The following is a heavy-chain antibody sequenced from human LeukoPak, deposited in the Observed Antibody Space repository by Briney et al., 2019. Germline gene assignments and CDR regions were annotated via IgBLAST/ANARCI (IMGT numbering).Heavy chain of an antibody. Sequence: GGSLRLSCAASGFTFSSYSMNWVRQAPGKGLEWVSSISSSSSYIYYADSVKGRFTISRDNAKNSLYLQMNSLRAEDTAVYYCARLTWGSYPNTADYWGQGTLVTVSS. V-gene: IGHV3-21*01. CDR3: ARLTWGSYPNTADY. J-gene: IGHJ4*02. CDR1: GFTFSSYS. CDR2: ISSSSSYI. D-gene: IGHD3-16*01.